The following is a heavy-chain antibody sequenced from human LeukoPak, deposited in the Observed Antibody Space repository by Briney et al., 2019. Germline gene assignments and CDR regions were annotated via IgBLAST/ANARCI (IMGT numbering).Heavy chain of an antibody. Sequence: ASVKVSCKASGYTFTSYGISWVRQAPGQGIERMGWISAYNGNTNYAQKLQGRVTMTTDTSTSTAYMELRSLRSDDTAVYYWARDLESFWRFGGYWGQGTLVTVSS. CDR3: ARDLESFWRFGGY. J-gene: IGHJ4*02. D-gene: IGHD3-16*01. V-gene: IGHV1-18*01. CDR1: GYTFTSYG. CDR2: ISAYNGNT.